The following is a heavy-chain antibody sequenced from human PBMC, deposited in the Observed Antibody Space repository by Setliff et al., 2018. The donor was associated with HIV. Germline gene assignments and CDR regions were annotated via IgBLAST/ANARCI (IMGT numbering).Heavy chain of an antibody. CDR3: ARDSGTTIGATGPGY. D-gene: IGHD1-26*01. CDR2: INPRGGST. CDR1: GYTFTTYY. J-gene: IGHJ4*02. V-gene: IGHV1-46*01. Sequence: GASVKVSCKASGYTFTTYYMHWVRQAPGQGLEWMGIINPRGGSTTYAQKLQGRVTMTRDTSTSTVYMELSSLRSEDTAVYYCARDSGTTIGATGPGYWGQGTLVTVSS.